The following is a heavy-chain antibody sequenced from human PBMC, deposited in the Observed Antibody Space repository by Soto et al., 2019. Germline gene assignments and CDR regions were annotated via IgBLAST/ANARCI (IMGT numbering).Heavy chain of an antibody. V-gene: IGHV3-53*01. J-gene: IGHJ4*02. CDR1: GFTVSSNY. CDR2: IYSGGST. CDR3: AAAFRGRGVEPVENY. Sequence: EVQLVESGGGLIQPGGSLRLSCAASGFTVSSNYMSWVRQATGKGLEWVSVIYSGGSTYYADSVKGRFTISRDNSKNTLYLQMNSLRAEDTAVYYCAAAFRGRGVEPVENYWGQGTLVTVSS. D-gene: IGHD2-2*01.